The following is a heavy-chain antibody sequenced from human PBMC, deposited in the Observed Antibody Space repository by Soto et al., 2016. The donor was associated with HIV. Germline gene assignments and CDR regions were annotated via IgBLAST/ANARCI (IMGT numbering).Heavy chain of an antibody. D-gene: IGHD6-19*01. V-gene: IGHV4-34*01. CDR2: INHSGST. CDR1: GGSFSGYY. J-gene: IGHJ4*02. CDR3: ARGRSVAVAAPFDY. Sequence: VQLQQWGAGLLKPSETLSLTCAVYGGSFSGYYWSWIRQPPGKGLEWIGEINHSGSTNYNPSLKSRVTISVDTSKNQFSLKLSSVTAADTAVYYCARGRSVAVAAPFDYWGQGTLVTVSS.